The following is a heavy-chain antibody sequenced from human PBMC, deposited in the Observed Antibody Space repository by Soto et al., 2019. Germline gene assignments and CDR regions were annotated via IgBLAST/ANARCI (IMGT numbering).Heavy chain of an antibody. CDR2: IKQDGSEK. CDR3: ARDSAYCGGDCYWAYYYYGMDV. J-gene: IGHJ6*02. Sequence: PGGSLRLSCAASGFTFSSYWMSWVRQAPGKGLEWVANIKQDGSEKYYVDSVKGRFTISRDNAKNSLYLQMNSLRAEDTAVYYCARDSAYCGGDCYWAYYYYGMDVWGQGTTVTVSS. V-gene: IGHV3-7*01. D-gene: IGHD2-21*02. CDR1: GFTFSSYW.